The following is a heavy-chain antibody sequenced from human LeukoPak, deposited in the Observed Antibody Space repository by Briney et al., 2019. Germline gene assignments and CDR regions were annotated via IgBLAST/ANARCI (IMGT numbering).Heavy chain of an antibody. V-gene: IGHV7-4-1*02. Sequence: ASVKVSCKASVYTFTDLTINWVRQAPGQGLEWMGWINTKTGNPTYAQGFTGRFVFSLDTSVSTAYLQISSLKAEDTAVYYCARGHYDSRWGQGTLVTVSS. CDR2: INTKTGNP. D-gene: IGHD3-22*01. J-gene: IGHJ4*02. CDR1: VYTFTDLT. CDR3: ARGHYDSR.